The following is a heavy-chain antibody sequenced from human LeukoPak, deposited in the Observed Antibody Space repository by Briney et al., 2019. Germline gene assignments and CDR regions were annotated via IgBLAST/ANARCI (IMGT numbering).Heavy chain of an antibody. V-gene: IGHV4-61*02. CDR3: ARGSIPHYYYDSSGYYSDLPFDY. D-gene: IGHD3-22*01. CDR1: GGSISSGSYY. Sequence: SETLSLTCTVSGGSISSGSYYWSWIRQPAGKGLEWIGRIYTSGSTNYNPSLKSRVTMSVDTSKNQFSLKLSSVTAADTAVYYCARGSIPHYYYDSSGYYSDLPFDYWGQGTLVTVSS. J-gene: IGHJ4*02. CDR2: IYTSGST.